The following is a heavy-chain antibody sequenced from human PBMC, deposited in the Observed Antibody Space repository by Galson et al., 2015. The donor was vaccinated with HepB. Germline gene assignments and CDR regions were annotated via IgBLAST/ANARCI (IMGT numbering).Heavy chain of an antibody. J-gene: IGHJ4*02. D-gene: IGHD5-24*01. CDR1: TFIFSTYS. V-gene: IGHV3-48*04. CDR3: ARGGVAPIGGPTFDY. Sequence: SLRLSCAASTFIFSTYSMNWVRQAPGKGLECVSYISSSGSSIYYADSVKGRFTISRDNAKNSLYLQMNSLRVEDTAVYYCARGGVAPIGGPTFDYWGQGTLVTVSS. CDR2: ISSSGSSI.